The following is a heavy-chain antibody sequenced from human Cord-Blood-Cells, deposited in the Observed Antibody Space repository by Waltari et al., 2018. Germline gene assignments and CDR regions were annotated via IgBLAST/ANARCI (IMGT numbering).Heavy chain of an antibody. Sequence: QVQLQQWGAGLLKPSETLSLTCAVYGGSFSGYYWSWTRQPPGKGLEWIGEINHSGSTNYNPSLKSRVTISVDTSKNQFSLKLSSVTAADTAVYYCARGRGQLGIMDAFDIWGQGTMVTVSS. CDR2: INHSGST. D-gene: IGHD7-27*01. CDR3: ARGRGQLGIMDAFDI. CDR1: GGSFSGYY. J-gene: IGHJ3*02. V-gene: IGHV4-34*01.